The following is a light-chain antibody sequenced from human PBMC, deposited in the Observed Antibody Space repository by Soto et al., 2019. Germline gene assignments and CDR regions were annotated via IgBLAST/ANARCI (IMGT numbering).Light chain of an antibody. V-gene: IGKV3-15*01. CDR2: GAS. CDR3: QQYNHWPRWT. J-gene: IGKJ1*01. Sequence: EIVMTQSPATLSVSPGERATLSCRASQSVSSNLAWYQQKPGQAPRLLIYGASTRATGIPARFSGSGSGTEFTLPISSLQSDDFGVYYCQQYNHWPRWTFGQGTKVEIK. CDR1: QSVSSN.